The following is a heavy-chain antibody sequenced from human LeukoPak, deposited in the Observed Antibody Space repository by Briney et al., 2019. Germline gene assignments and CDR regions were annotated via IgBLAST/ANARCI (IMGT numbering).Heavy chain of an antibody. Sequence: GGSLRLSCAASGFTFSSYGMHWVRQAPGKGLEWVAFIRYDGSNKYYADSVKGRFTISRDNSKNTLYLQMNSLRAEDTAVYYCAKDEGGYDFWSGYYTGPYAFDIWGQGTMVTVSS. V-gene: IGHV3-30*02. CDR2: IRYDGSNK. D-gene: IGHD3-3*01. CDR1: GFTFSSYG. CDR3: AKDEGGYDFWSGYYTGPYAFDI. J-gene: IGHJ3*02.